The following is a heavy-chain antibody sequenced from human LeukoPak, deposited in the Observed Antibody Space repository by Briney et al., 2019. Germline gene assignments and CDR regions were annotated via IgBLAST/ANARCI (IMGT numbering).Heavy chain of an antibody. V-gene: IGHV3-72*01. CDR3: AKRGGSYETADD. CDR1: GFTFSDHY. Sequence: GGSLRLSCAASGFTFSDHYMDWVRQAPGKGLEWIGRIRNKANSYTTEYAASVKGRFTISRDDSKNSLYLQMNSLKIEDTAVYYCAKRGGSYETADDWGQGTLVTVSS. D-gene: IGHD3-10*01. CDR2: IRNKANSYTT. J-gene: IGHJ4*02.